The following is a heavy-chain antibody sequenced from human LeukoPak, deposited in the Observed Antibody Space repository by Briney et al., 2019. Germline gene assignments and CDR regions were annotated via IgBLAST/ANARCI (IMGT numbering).Heavy chain of an antibody. CDR1: GFTFSTYW. CDR2: ISSVGSNT. CDR3: AREWELPGAYYVDV. V-gene: IGHV3-74*01. J-gene: IGHJ6*03. D-gene: IGHD1-26*01. Sequence: GGSLRLSCAASGFTFSTYWMHWVRQAPGKGLVWVSRISSVGSNTFYADSVKGRFTISRVNANNTLYLQMSSLRGDDTAVYYCAREWELPGAYYVDVWGRGTTVTVSS.